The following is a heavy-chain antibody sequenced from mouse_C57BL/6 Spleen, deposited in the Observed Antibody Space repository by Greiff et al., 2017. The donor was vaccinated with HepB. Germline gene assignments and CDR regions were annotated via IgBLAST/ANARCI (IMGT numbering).Heavy chain of an antibody. J-gene: IGHJ4*01. CDR1: GYTFTDYE. Sequence: VKLQQSGAELVRPGASVTLSCKASGYTFTDYEMHWVKQTPVHGLEWIGAIDPETGGTAYNQKFKGKAILTADKSSSTAYMELRSLTSEDSAVYYCTRGNDGYYDYAMDYWGQGTSVTVSS. D-gene: IGHD2-3*01. CDR2: IDPETGGT. CDR3: TRGNDGYYDYAMDY. V-gene: IGHV1-15*01.